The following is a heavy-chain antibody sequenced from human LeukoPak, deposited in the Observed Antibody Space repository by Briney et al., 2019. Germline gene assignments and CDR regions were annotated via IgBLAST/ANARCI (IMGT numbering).Heavy chain of an antibody. CDR1: GFTFSSYV. CDR3: ARGCSSTSCFDY. J-gene: IGHJ4*02. D-gene: IGHD2-2*01. V-gene: IGHV3-30*02. Sequence: GGSLRLSCAASGFTFSSYVMHWVRQAPGKGLEWVAFIRYDGSNKYYADSVKGRFTISRDNAKNSLYLQMNSLRAEDTAVYYCARGCSSTSCFDYWGQGTLVTVSS. CDR2: IRYDGSNK.